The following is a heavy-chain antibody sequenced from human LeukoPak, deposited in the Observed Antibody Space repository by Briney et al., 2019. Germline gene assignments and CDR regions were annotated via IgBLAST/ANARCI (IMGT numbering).Heavy chain of an antibody. D-gene: IGHD2/OR15-2a*01. CDR3: ATQTTSYYYYGMDV. CDR2: IIPIFGTA. J-gene: IGHJ6*02. CDR1: GGTFSSYA. V-gene: IGHV1-69*06. Sequence: ASVKVSCKASGGTFSSYAISWVRQAPGQGLEWMGGIIPIFGTANYAQKFQGRVTMTEDTSTDTAYMELSSLRSEDTAVYYCATQTTSYYYYGMDVWGQGTTVTVSS.